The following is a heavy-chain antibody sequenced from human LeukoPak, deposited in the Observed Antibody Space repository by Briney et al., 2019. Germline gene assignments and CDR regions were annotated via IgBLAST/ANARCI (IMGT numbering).Heavy chain of an antibody. V-gene: IGHV3-9*01. J-gene: IGHJ4*02. CDR2: ISWNSGSI. CDR3: VKESDGADSSY. CDR1: GFTFDDNA. D-gene: IGHD4-23*01. Sequence: PGGSLRLSCAASGFTFDDNATHWVRQVPGKGLEWVSGISWNSGSIAYADSVRGRFTVSRDNAKNSLYLQMSSLRAEDTAFYYCVKESDGADSSYWGQGILVTVSS.